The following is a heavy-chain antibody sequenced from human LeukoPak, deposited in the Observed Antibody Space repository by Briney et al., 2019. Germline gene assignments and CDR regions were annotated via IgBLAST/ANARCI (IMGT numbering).Heavy chain of an antibody. CDR2: IYYSGST. J-gene: IGHJ4*02. V-gene: IGHV4-39*07. D-gene: IGHD3-3*01. Sequence: SETLSLTCTVSGGSISSSSYYWGWIRQPPGKGLEWIGSIYYSGSTYYNPSLKSRVTISVDTSKNQFSLKLSSVTAADTAVYYCARVSFFTIFGVVIIRGYFDYWGQGTLVTVSS. CDR1: GGSISSSSYY. CDR3: ARVSFFTIFGVVIIRGYFDY.